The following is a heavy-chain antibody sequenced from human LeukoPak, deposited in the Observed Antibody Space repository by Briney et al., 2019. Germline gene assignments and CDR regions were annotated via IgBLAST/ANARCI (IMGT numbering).Heavy chain of an antibody. CDR2: IYYSGST. CDR1: GGSISCGGYY. D-gene: IGHD4-17*01. CDR3: ARDSYGDPQYWYFDL. J-gene: IGHJ2*01. Sequence: SETLSLTCTVSGGSISCGGYYWSWIRQHPGKGLEWIGYIYYSGSTYYNPSLKSRVTISVDTSKNQFSLKLSSVTAADTAVYYCARDSYGDPQYWYFDLWGRGTLVTVSS. V-gene: IGHV4-31*03.